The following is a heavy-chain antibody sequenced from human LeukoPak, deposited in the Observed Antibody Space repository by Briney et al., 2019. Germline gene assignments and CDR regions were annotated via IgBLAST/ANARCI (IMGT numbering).Heavy chain of an antibody. V-gene: IGHV4-39*07. J-gene: IGHJ4*02. CDR3: ARGNASRKSSSPAASFDY. Sequence: SETLSLTCTVSGGSISSSSYYWGWIRQPPGKGLEWIGSIYYSGSTYYNPSLKSRVTISVDTSKNQFSLKLSSVTAADTAVYYCARGNASRKSSSPAASFDYWGQGTLVTVSS. CDR2: IYYSGST. D-gene: IGHD6-13*01. CDR1: GGSISSSSYY.